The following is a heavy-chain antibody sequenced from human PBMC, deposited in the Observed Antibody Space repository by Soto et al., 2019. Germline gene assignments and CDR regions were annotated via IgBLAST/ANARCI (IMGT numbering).Heavy chain of an antibody. CDR2: IYYSGST. J-gene: IGHJ6*02. D-gene: IGHD3-22*01. V-gene: IGHV4-39*01. CDR3: AGRLYYDSSGFVGGGMDV. CDR1: GGSISSSSYY. Sequence: SETLSLTCTVSGGSISSSSYYWGWIRQPPGKVLEWIVSIYYSGSTYYNPSLKSRVTISLDTSNNQFSLKLSSVTSSYTSVYYFAGRLYYDSSGFVGGGMDVWGQGTTVTVSS.